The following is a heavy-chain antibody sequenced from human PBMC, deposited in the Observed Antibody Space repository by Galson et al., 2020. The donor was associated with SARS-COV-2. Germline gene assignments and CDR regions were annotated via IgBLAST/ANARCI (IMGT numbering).Heavy chain of an antibody. D-gene: IGHD3-10*01. V-gene: IGHV5-51*01. Sequence: GESLKISCKASGYNFGTYWIGWVRQMPGKGLEWMGIIYPSGSDTRYSPSFQGQVTFSADRSTTTAYLQWSSVKASDSAVYYCARHTSHFFDSGSYSWFDSWGQGTLVTVSS. CDR1: GYNFGTYW. J-gene: IGHJ5*01. CDR2: IYPSGSDT. CDR3: ARHTSHFFDSGSYSWFDS.